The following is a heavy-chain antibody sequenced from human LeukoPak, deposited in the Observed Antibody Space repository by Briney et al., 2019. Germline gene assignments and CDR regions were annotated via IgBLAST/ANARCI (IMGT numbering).Heavy chain of an antibody. CDR2: IDPSDSYT. J-gene: IGHJ3*02. D-gene: IGHD3-22*01. V-gene: IGHV5-10-1*01. CDR1: GYYFTDYW. Sequence: GESLKISCKTSGYYFTDYWIGWVRQMPGKGLEWMGRIDPSDSYTNYSPSFQGHVTISADKSISTAYLQWSSLKASDTAMYYCARLEVVVVTPGRAAFDIWGQGTMVTVSS. CDR3: ARLEVVVVTPGRAAFDI.